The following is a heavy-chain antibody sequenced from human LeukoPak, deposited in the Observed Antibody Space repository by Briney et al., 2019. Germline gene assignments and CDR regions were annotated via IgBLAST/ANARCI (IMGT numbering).Heavy chain of an antibody. CDR2: IYHSGST. CDR1: GGSISSGGYY. D-gene: IGHD4-23*01. CDR3: ARVKGMTTVVRFDY. V-gene: IGHV4-30-2*01. Sequence: SQTLSLTCTVSGGSISSGGYYWSWIRQPPGKGLEWIGYIYHSGSTYYNPSLKSRVTISVDRSKNQFSLKLSSVTAADTAVCYCARVKGMTTVVRFDYWGQGTLVTVSS. J-gene: IGHJ4*02.